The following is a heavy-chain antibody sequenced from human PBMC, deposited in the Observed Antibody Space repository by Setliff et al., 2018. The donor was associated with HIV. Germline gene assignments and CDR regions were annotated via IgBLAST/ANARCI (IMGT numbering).Heavy chain of an antibody. D-gene: IGHD3-3*01. CDR2: VHYSGTT. V-gene: IGHV4-59*11. CDR3: ARARFWSGYYTGDNYYYMDV. Sequence: PSETLSLTCTVSGGSSSSHYWSWIRQPPGQGLEWIGYVHYSGTTNYNPSLKSRVTISVDASNNQFSLELRSMTAADTAVYYCARARFWSGYYTGDNYYYMDVWGKGTTVTVSS. CDR1: GGSSSSHY. J-gene: IGHJ6*03.